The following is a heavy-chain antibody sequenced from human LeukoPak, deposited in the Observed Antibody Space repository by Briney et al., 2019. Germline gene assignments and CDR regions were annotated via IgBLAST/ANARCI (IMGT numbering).Heavy chain of an antibody. CDR2: INTNTGNP. CDR3: ARSGRGAMVRGVIPYYFDY. V-gene: IGHV7-4-1*02. J-gene: IGHJ4*02. D-gene: IGHD3-10*01. CDR1: GYTFTSYA. Sequence: ASVKVSCKASGYTFTSYAMNWVRQAPGQGLEWMGWINTNTGNPTYAQGFTGRFVFSLDTSVSTAYLQISSLKAEDTAVYYCARSGRGAMVRGVIPYYFDYWGQGTLVTVSS.